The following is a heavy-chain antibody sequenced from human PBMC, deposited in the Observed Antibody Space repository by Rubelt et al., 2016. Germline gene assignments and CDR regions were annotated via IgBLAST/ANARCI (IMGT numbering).Heavy chain of an antibody. CDR2: LTPTSGGP. V-gene: IGHV1-2*02. Sequence: QVQLVQSGAEVKKPGASVKVSCKASGYTFTGSYMHWVRQAPGQGLAWMGWLTPTSGGPNYAQKFQGRVSMTRDTSSSTADMELSRLRSDDTAVYYCARFAIGGHSSGYLFDYWGQGTLVTVSS. CDR3: ARFAIGGHSSGYLFDY. D-gene: IGHD3-22*01. J-gene: IGHJ4*02. CDR1: GYTFTGSY.